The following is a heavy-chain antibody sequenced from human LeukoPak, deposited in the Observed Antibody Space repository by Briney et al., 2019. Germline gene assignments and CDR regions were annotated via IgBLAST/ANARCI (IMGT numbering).Heavy chain of an antibody. CDR1: AFTFSHYW. V-gene: IGHV3-7*01. CDR2: MKEDGSEI. J-gene: IGHJ4*02. Sequence: GGSLRLSCAASAFTFSHYWMSWVRQAPGKGLEWVANMKEDGSEINYVDSVRGRFTISRDNAKNSLYLQMNSLRADDTAVYYCARDRGYSTFDYWGQGTLVTVSS. CDR3: ARDRGYSTFDY. D-gene: IGHD4-23*01.